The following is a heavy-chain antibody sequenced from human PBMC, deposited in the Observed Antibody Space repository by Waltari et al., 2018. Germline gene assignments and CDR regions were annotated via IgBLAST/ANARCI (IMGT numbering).Heavy chain of an antibody. Sequence: QVHLQESGPGLVTPSETLSLTCTVSGASINSGDYYWSWIRQPPGKGLQWLGHIFYNGLSFSIPSLRDRVSLSVDISKNQFYLNLTSISAADTAVYYCVREEAAPYDFDNWGQGTLVTVSS. V-gene: IGHV4-30-4*01. J-gene: IGHJ4*02. CDR1: GASINSGDYY. D-gene: IGHD6-6*01. CDR3: VREEAAPYDFDN. CDR2: IFYNGLS.